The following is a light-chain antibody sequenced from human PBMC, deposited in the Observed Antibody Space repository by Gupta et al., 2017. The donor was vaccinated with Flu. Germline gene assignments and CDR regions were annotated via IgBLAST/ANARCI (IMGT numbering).Light chain of an antibody. CDR2: AVS. Sequence: PSFLSASVGDRVAITCRASQEISHSLAWYQQKSGEGPKLLIYAVSTLHTEVPSRFSGSGSGTEFTLTISSLQPEDFGIYYCQRFYQYPVTFGGGTKVEVK. CDR1: QEISHS. CDR3: QRFYQYPVT. J-gene: IGKJ4*01. V-gene: IGKV1-9*01.